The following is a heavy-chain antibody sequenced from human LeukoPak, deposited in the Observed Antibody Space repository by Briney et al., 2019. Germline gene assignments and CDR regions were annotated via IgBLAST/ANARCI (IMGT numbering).Heavy chain of an antibody. CDR1: GYTFISYG. J-gene: IGHJ4*02. V-gene: IGHV1-8*03. CDR3: ARGASRSFDF. Sequence: ASVKVSCKASGYTFISYGINWVRQAPGQGLEWMGWMNPNSGNTGYAQKFQGRVTFTRDTSINTAYMELSSLRSGDTAVYYCARGASRSFDFWGQGTLVTVSS. CDR2: MNPNSGNT.